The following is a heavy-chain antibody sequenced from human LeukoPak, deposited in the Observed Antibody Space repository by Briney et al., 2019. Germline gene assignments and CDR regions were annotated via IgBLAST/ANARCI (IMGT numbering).Heavy chain of an antibody. CDR1: GFTFSSYA. Sequence: GGSLRLSCAASGFTFSSYAMHWVRQAPGEGLEWVAVISYDGSNKYYADSVKGRFTISRDNSKNTLYLQMNSLRAEDTAVYYCAREDCSGGSCYSGYWGQGTLVTVSS. D-gene: IGHD2-15*01. CDR2: ISYDGSNK. CDR3: AREDCSGGSCYSGY. V-gene: IGHV3-30-3*01. J-gene: IGHJ4*02.